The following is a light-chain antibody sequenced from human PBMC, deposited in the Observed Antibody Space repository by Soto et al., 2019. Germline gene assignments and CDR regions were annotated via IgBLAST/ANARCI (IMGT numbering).Light chain of an antibody. CDR3: QQYGNSPIT. J-gene: IGKJ5*01. CDR2: DVS. Sequence: EIVLTQSPATLSLSPGERATLSCRASQSVSSYLIWCQQKPGQAPRLLIYDVSNRATGIPARFSGSGSGTDFTLTISSLEPEDFAVFYCQQYGNSPITLGQGTRLEIK. V-gene: IGKV3-11*01. CDR1: QSVSSY.